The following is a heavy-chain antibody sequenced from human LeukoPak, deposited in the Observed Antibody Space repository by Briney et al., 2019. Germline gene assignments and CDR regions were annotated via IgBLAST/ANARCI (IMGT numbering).Heavy chain of an antibody. D-gene: IGHD5-12*01. CDR2: ISDSSSYT. V-gene: IGHV3-11*03. CDR3: ARRYTGYGILDY. CDR1: GFTFSDYY. J-gene: IGHJ4*02. Sequence: GGSLRLSCAASGFTFSDYYMSWIRQAPGKGLEWVSYISDSSSYTDYADSVKGRFTISRDNSKNSLYLQMNSLRAEDTAVYYCARRYTGYGILDYWGQGTLFTVSS.